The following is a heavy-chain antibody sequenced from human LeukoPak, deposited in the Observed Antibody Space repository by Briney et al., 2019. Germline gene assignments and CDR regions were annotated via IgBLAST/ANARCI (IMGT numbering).Heavy chain of an antibody. CDR1: GFAFSTYG. Sequence: GGSLRLSCAASGFAFSTYGMHWVRQAPGKGLEWVAFTRYDGSHSEYEDSVEGRFSIARDDSKSTLYLQMNSLRAEDTGVYYCARDNSYGFMGCMDYWGQGTRVTVSS. CDR3: ARDNSYGFMGCMDY. V-gene: IGHV3-30*02. CDR2: TRYDGSHS. D-gene: IGHD5-18*01. J-gene: IGHJ4*02.